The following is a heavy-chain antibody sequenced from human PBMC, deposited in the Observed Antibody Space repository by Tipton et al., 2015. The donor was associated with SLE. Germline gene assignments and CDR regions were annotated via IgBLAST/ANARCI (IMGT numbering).Heavy chain of an antibody. V-gene: IGHV1-8*02. J-gene: IGHJ4*02. CDR2: MNPTTGYT. CDR1: GYTFTDYD. D-gene: IGHD5-18*01. CDR3: AREATAMGPFDY. Sequence: QLVQSGAEVKKPGASVKVSCKASGYTFTDYDIFWVRQATGQGLEWVGWMNPTTGYTGLAQKFQGRVTMTMTTSMSAAYMELSSLRSEDTAVYYCAREATAMGPFDYWGQGTLVTVSS.